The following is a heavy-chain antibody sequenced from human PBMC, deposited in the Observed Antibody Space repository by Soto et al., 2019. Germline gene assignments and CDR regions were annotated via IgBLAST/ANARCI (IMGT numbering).Heavy chain of an antibody. CDR3: AHRQPEPPGRGNGPFDP. V-gene: IGHV2-5*02. Sequence: QITLKESGPLLVKPTQTLTLTCTLSGISLSTRGVGVGWIRQPPGKALEWLAVIYWDDDKRYSPSLKSRLTITNDTARNQVVLTMNNMDPVDTATYYCAHRQPEPPGRGNGPFDPWGQGTLVTVSS. D-gene: IGHD1-1*01. J-gene: IGHJ5*02. CDR1: GISLSTRGVG. CDR2: IYWDDDK.